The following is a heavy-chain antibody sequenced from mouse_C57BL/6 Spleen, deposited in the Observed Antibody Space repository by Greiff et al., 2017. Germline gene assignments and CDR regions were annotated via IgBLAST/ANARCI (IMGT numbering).Heavy chain of an antibody. D-gene: IGHD3-3*01. V-gene: IGHV1-19*01. Sequence: VQLQQSGPVLVKPGASVKMSCKASGYTFTDYYMNWVKQSHGMSLEWIGVINPYNGGTSYNQKFKGKATLTVDKSSSTAYMELNSLTSEDSAVYYCAREGDGGYFDYWGQGTTLTVSS. CDR2: INPYNGGT. CDR1: GYTFTDYY. J-gene: IGHJ2*01. CDR3: AREGDGGYFDY.